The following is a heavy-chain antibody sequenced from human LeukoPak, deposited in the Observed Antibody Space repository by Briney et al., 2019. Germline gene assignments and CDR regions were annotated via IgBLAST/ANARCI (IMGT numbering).Heavy chain of an antibody. Sequence: GASVKVSCKASGYTFTGYYMHWVRQAPGQGLEWMGRINPNSGGTNYAQKFQGRVTMTRDTSISTAYMELSRLRSDDTAVYYRARVGDYVWGNYRYTDIDYWGQGTLVTVPS. D-gene: IGHD3-16*02. CDR2: INPNSGGT. V-gene: IGHV1-2*06. J-gene: IGHJ4*02. CDR3: ARVGDYVWGNYRYTDIDY. CDR1: GYTFTGYY.